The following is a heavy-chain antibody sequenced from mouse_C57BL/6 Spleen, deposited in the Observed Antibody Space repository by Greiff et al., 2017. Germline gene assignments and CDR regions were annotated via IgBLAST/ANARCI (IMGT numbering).Heavy chain of an antibody. CDR3: ARRGYGSDY. D-gene: IGHD1-1*01. CDR2: VSGGGGNT. CDR1: GFTFSSYT. J-gene: IGHJ2*01. Sequence: EVKLMESGGGLVKPGGSLKLSCAASGFTFSSYTMSWVRQTPEKRLEWVATVSGGGGNTYYPDSVKGRFTISRDTAKNTRYLQMSSLRSEDTALFYCARRGYGSDYWGQGTTLTVSS. V-gene: IGHV5-9*01.